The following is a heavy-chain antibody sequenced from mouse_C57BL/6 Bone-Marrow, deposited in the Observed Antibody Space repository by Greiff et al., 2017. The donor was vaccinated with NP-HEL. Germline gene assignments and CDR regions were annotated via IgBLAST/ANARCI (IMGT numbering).Heavy chain of an antibody. CDR2: INPYNGDT. D-gene: IGHD2-9*01. CDR3: ARSPYYGYDGDD. Sequence: VQLQQSGPELVKPGASVKISCKASGYSFTGYFMNWVMQSHGKSLEWIGRINPYNGDTFYNQKFKGKATLTVDKSSSTAHMELRSLTSEDSAVYYCARSPYYGYDGDDWGQGTTLTVAS. V-gene: IGHV1-20*01. CDR1: GYSFTGYF. J-gene: IGHJ2*01.